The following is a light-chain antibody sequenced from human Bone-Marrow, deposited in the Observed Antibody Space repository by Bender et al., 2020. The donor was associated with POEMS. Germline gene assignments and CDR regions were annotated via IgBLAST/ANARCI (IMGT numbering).Light chain of an antibody. CDR1: NIGTKS. CDR2: DES. CDR3: SSQRSTTTPV. J-gene: IGLJ1*01. V-gene: IGLV3-21*02. Sequence: SYVLSQPPSVSVAPGQTARITCGGDNIGTKSVHWYLQKTGQAPVKVVYDESDWPSGVSSRFSGSKSANTASLTIAGLQAEDEADYYCSSQRSTTTPVFGTGTKVTVL.